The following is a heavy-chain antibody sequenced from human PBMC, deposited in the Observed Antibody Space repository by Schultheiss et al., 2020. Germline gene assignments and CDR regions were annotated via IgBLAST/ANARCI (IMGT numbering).Heavy chain of an antibody. CDR1: GGSISSYY. CDR3: ARLPRGIAGAGALDY. CDR2: IYYSGNT. J-gene: IGHJ4*02. D-gene: IGHD6-13*01. Sequence: SETLSLTCTVSGGSISSYYWSWIRQPPGKGLEWIGYIYYSGNTYYSPSLKSRVTMSVDTSKNQFSLKLSSVTASDTAVYYCARLPRGIAGAGALDYWGRGTLVTVSS. V-gene: IGHV4-59*04.